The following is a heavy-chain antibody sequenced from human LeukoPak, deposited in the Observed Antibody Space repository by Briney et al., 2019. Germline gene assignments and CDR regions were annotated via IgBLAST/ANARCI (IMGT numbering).Heavy chain of an antibody. CDR2: ISSSSSYI. Sequence: GGSLRLSCAASGFTFSSYSMNWVRQAPGKGLEWVSSISSSSSYIYYADSVKGRFTISRDNAKNSLYLQMNSLRAEDTAVYYCARGASHYDILTGYFMGDWFDPWGQGTLVTVSS. V-gene: IGHV3-21*01. D-gene: IGHD3-9*01. CDR3: ARGASHYDILTGYFMGDWFDP. J-gene: IGHJ5*02. CDR1: GFTFSSYS.